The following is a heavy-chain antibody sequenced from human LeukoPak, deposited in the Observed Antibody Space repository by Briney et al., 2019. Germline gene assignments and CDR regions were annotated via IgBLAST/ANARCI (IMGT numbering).Heavy chain of an antibody. CDR2: IWYGESNK. CDR1: GFTFSSYS. CDR3: AKGATSCSSTSCPDTFDI. J-gene: IGHJ3*02. V-gene: IGHV3-30*02. Sequence: RGSLGLSCAASGFTFSSYSMNWVRQAPGKGLEWVAVIWYGESNKYYADSVKGRFTISRDNSKNTLYLQMNSLRVEDTAVYYCAKGATSCSSTSCPDTFDIWGQGTMVTVSS. D-gene: IGHD2-2*01.